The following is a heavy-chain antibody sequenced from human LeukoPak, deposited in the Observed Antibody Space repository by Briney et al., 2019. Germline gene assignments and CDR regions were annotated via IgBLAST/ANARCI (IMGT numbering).Heavy chain of an antibody. CDR3: ARGPHKRTYDRDNWFDP. CDR1: GYTFSNYY. J-gene: IGHJ5*02. D-gene: IGHD3-3*01. V-gene: IGHV1-46*01. Sequence: GASVKVSCKASGYTFSNYYMYWVRQAPGQGLEWMGLINPSGGSTNYAQKFQGRVTMTRDMSTSTVYMELSSLRSEDTAVFYCARGPHKRTYDRDNWFDPWGQGTLVTVSS. CDR2: INPSGGST.